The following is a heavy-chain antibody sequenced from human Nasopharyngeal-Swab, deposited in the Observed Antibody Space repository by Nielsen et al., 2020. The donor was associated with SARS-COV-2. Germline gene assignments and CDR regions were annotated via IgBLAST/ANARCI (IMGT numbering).Heavy chain of an antibody. J-gene: IGHJ4*02. D-gene: IGHD3-9*01. Sequence: ASVKVSCKASGYTFTGYYMHWVRQAPGQGLEWMGRINPNSGGTNYAQKFQGRVTMTRDTSISTAYMELSRLRSDDTAVYYCARGDYDNLTGYPLDYWGQGTLVTVSS. CDR2: INPNSGGT. V-gene: IGHV1-2*06. CDR3: ARGDYDNLTGYPLDY. CDR1: GYTFTGYY.